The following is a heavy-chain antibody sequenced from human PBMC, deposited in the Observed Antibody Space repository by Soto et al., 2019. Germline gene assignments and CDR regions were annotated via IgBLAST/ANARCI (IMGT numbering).Heavy chain of an antibody. CDR1: GGGKEGDT. D-gene: IGHD2-2*02. Sequence: PVEGSCEDSGGGKEGDTSSWGRQAPEQGLEWMGGIIPISDTANYARKFQGRVTITADESTSTVYMELSSLRSEDTAVYYCATLVPAPIKLYPRLGWFDPWGQGTLVTVSS. CDR2: IIPISDTA. V-gene: IGHV1-69*01. CDR3: ATLVPAPIKLYPRLGWFDP. J-gene: IGHJ5*02.